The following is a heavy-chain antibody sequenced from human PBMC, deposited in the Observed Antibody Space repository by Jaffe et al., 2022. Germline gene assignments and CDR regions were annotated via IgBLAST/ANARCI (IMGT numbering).Heavy chain of an antibody. V-gene: IGHV3-48*03. Sequence: EVQLVESGGGLVQPGGSLRLSCAASGFTFSSYEMNWVRQAPGKGLEWVSYISSSGSTIYYADSVKGRFTISRDNAKNSLYLQMNSLRAEDTAVYYCARATPGVRGVIIYADAFDIWGQGTMVTVSS. J-gene: IGHJ3*02. CDR2: ISSSGSTI. CDR1: GFTFSSYE. CDR3: ARATPGVRGVIIYADAFDI. D-gene: IGHD3-10*01.